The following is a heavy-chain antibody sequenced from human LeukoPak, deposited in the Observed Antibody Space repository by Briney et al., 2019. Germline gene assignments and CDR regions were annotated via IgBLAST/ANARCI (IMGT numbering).Heavy chain of an antibody. Sequence: ASVKVSCKASGGTFSSYAISWVRQAPGQGLEWMGGLIPIFGTANYAQKFQGRVTITADKSTSTAYMELSSLRSEDTAVYYCARAGVVVVAATDHDAFDIWGEGTMVTVSS. CDR3: ARAGVVVVAATDHDAFDI. CDR2: LIPIFGTA. V-gene: IGHV1-69*06. CDR1: GGTFSSYA. J-gene: IGHJ3*02. D-gene: IGHD2-15*01.